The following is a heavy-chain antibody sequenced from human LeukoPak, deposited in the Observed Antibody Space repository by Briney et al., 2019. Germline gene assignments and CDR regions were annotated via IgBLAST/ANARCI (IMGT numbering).Heavy chain of an antibody. CDR2: ITYDAINE. CDR1: GXTFNNYD. D-gene: IGHD2-15*01. V-gene: IGHV3-30*18. J-gene: IGHJ3*02. Sequence: PGGSLRLSCAASGXTFNNYDMHWVRQAPGKGLEWVAVITYDAINEYYADSVKGRFTISRENSKNTLSLQMNSLSTEDTAMYYCAKSDEDAWSDAFDIWGQGTMVTVSS. CDR3: AKSDEDAWSDAFDI.